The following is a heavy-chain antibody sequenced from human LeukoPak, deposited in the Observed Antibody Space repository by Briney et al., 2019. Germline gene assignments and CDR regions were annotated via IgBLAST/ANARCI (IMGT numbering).Heavy chain of an antibody. CDR2: ISSSSSYI. Sequence: KTGGSLRLSCAASGFTFSSYSMNWVRQAPGKGLEWVSSISSSSSYIYYADSVKGRFTISRDNAKNSLYLQMNSLRAEDTAVYYCARDVLVGYDRPLPTDWGQGTLVTVSS. CDR1: GFTFSSYS. CDR3: ARDVLVGYDRPLPTD. J-gene: IGHJ4*02. D-gene: IGHD3-22*01. V-gene: IGHV3-21*01.